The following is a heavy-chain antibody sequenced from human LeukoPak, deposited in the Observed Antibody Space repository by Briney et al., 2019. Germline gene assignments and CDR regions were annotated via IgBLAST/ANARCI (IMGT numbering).Heavy chain of an antibody. CDR1: GGSISSGGYY. CDR2: IYYSGST. Sequence: PSETLSLTCTVSGGSISSGGYYWSWIRQHPGKGPERIGYIYYSGSTYYNPSLKSRVTISVDTSKNQFSLKLSSVTAADTAVYYCARAGNGTGPGWFDPWGQGTLVTVPS. D-gene: IGHD1-7*01. V-gene: IGHV4-31*03. CDR3: ARAGNGTGPGWFDP. J-gene: IGHJ5*02.